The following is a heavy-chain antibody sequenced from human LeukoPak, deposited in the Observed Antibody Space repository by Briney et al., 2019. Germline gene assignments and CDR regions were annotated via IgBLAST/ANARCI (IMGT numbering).Heavy chain of an antibody. CDR2: FDPEDGET. CDR1: GYTLTELS. D-gene: IGHD3-10*01. V-gene: IGHV1-24*01. CDR3: ATFQMAGMVRGDRSWYP. J-gene: IGHJ5*02. Sequence: ASVKVSCKVSGYTLTELSMHWVRQAPGKGLEWMGGFDPEDGETIYAQKFQGRVTMTEDTSTDTAYMELSSLRSEDTAAYYCATFQMAGMVRGDRSWYPWGQGTLVTVSS.